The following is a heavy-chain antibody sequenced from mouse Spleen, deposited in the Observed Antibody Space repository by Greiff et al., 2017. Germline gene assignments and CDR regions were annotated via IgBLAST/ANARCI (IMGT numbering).Heavy chain of an antibody. V-gene: IGHV1-22*01. CDR1: GYTFTDYN. CDR2: INPNNGGT. J-gene: IGHJ2*01. Sequence: VQLQQSGPELVKPGASVKMSCKASGYTFTDYNMHWVKQSHGKSLEWIGYINPNNGGTSYNQKFKGKATLTVNKSSSTAYMELRSLTSEDSAVYYCARSGYGNYFSFDYWGQGTTLTVSS. D-gene: IGHD2-10*02. CDR3: ARSGYGNYFSFDY.